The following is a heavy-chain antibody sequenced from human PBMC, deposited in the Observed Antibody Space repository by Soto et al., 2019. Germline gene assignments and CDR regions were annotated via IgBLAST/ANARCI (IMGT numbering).Heavy chain of an antibody. D-gene: IGHD2-15*01. CDR2: IIPIFGTA. V-gene: IGHV1-69*13. Sequence: ASVKVSCKASGGTFSSYAISWVRQAPGQGLEWMGGIIPIFGTANYAQKFQGRVTITADESTSTAYMELSSLRSEDTAVYYCARDRSVVVVADPTYYYYGMDVWGQGTTVPVSS. J-gene: IGHJ6*02. CDR1: GGTFSSYA. CDR3: ARDRSVVVVADPTYYYYGMDV.